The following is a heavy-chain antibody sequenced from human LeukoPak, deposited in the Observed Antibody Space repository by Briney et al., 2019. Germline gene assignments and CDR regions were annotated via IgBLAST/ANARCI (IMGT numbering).Heavy chain of an antibody. Sequence: GGPLRLSCAASGFTFSIYDMNWVRQAPGKGLEWVSYISSSGGTIYYADSVKGRFTISRDNAKNSLYLQMNILRADDTAVYYCALGKLGYWGQGTLVTVSS. D-gene: IGHD3-16*01. J-gene: IGHJ4*02. CDR3: ALGKLGY. CDR1: GFTFSIYD. V-gene: IGHV3-48*03. CDR2: ISSSGGTI.